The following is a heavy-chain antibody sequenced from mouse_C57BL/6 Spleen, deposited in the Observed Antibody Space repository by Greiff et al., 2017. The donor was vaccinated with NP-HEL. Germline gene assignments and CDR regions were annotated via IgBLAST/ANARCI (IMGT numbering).Heavy chain of an antibody. J-gene: IGHJ2*01. D-gene: IGHD1-1*01. V-gene: IGHV5-4*01. CDR1: GFTFSSYA. CDR2: ISDGGSYT. Sequence: EVQLVESGGGLVKPGGSLKLSCAASGFTFSSYAMSWVRQTPEKRLEWVATISDGGSYTYYPDNVKGRFTISRDNAKNNLYLQMSHLKSEDTAMYYCARAPITTVVAYYFDYWGQGTTLTVSS. CDR3: ARAPITTVVAYYFDY.